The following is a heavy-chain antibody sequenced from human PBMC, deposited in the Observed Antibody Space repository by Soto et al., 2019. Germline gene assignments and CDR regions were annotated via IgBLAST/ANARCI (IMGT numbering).Heavy chain of an antibody. D-gene: IGHD3-3*01. CDR2: INPNSGGT. CDR3: ARVDTYYDFWSGYYGMDV. V-gene: IGHV1-2*04. CDR1: GYTFTGYY. Sequence: GASVKVSCKASGYTFTGYYMHWVRQAPGQGLEWMGWINPNSGGTNYAQKFQGWVTMTRDTSISTAYMELSRLRSDDTAVYYCARVDTYYDFWSGYYGMDVWGKGTTVTVSS. J-gene: IGHJ6*04.